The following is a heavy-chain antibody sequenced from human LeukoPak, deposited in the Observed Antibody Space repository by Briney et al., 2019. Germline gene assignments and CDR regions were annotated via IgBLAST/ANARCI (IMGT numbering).Heavy chain of an antibody. CDR1: GGSISSSSYY. J-gene: IGHJ5*02. CDR3: ASRPRAWFDP. Sequence: SSETLSLTCTVSGGSISSSSYYWGWIRQPPGKGLEWIGSIYYTGSTYYNPSLKSRVTISVDTSKNQFSLKLSSVTAADTAVYYCASRPRAWFDPWGQGTLVTVSS. V-gene: IGHV4-39*07. CDR2: IYYTGST.